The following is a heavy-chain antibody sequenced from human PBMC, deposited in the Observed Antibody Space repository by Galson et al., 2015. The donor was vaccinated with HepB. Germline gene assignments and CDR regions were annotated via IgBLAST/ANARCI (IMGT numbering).Heavy chain of an antibody. V-gene: IGHV1-18*01. D-gene: IGHD4-17*01. CDR1: GYTFTSYG. CDR3: ARTGNYGDLEGWFDP. CDR2: ISAYNGNT. Sequence: SVKVSCKASGYTFTSYGISWVRQAPGQGPEWMGWISAYNGNTNYAQKLQGRVTMTTDTSTSTAYMELRSLRSDDTAVYYCARTGNYGDLEGWFDPWGQGTLVTVSS. J-gene: IGHJ5*02.